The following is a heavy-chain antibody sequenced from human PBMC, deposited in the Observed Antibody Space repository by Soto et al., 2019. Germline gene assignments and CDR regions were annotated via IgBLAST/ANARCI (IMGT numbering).Heavy chain of an antibody. CDR3: ARGEEIAYYYYGMDV. CDR1: GYTFTGYY. D-gene: IGHD2-21*01. V-gene: IGHV1-2*04. J-gene: IGHJ6*02. Sequence: EASVKVSCKASGYTFTGYYTHWVRQAPGQGLEWMGWINPNSGGTNYAQKFQGWVTMTRDTSISTAYMELSRLRSDDTAVYYCARGEEIAYYYYGMDVWGQGTTVTVSS. CDR2: INPNSGGT.